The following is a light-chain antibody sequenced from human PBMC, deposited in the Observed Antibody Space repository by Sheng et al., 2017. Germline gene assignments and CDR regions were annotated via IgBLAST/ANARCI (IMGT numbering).Light chain of an antibody. CDR3: QQRSNWPRT. J-gene: IGKJ1*01. CDR2: DAS. CDR1: QSVSSY. Sequence: EIVLTQSPATLSLSPGERATLSCRASQSVSSYLAWYQQKPGQAPRLLIYDASNRATGIPARFSGSGSGTDFTLTISSLEPEDFAVYYCQQRSNWPRTFGQGTKWKS. V-gene: IGKV3-11*01.